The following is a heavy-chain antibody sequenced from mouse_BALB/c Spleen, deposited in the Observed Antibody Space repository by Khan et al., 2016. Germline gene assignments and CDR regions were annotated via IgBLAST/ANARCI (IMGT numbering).Heavy chain of an antibody. Sequence: EVQLQESGPGLVKPSQSLSLTCTVTGYSITSDYAWNWIRQFPGNKLEWMGYISYSGSTSYNPSLKSRISITRDTSKNQFFLQLKSVTTEDTATYYCARGTLRGRYFDGWGSGTTVTVSS. J-gene: IGHJ1*01. CDR1: GYSITSDYA. D-gene: IGHD1-1*01. CDR3: ARGTLRGRYFDG. V-gene: IGHV3-2*02. CDR2: ISYSGST.